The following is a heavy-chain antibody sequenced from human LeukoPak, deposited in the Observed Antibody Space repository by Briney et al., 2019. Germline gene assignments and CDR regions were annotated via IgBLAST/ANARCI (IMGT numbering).Heavy chain of an antibody. J-gene: IGHJ4*02. CDR1: GGSISSGGYS. CDR2: IYHSGST. CDR3: ARPTAYSNYYFDY. V-gene: IGHV4-30-2*01. Sequence: SEALSLTCAVSGGSISSGGYSWSWIRQPPGKGLEWIGYIYHSGSTYYNPSLKSRVTISVDRSKNQFSLKLSSVTAADTAVYYCARPTAYSNYYFDYWGQGTLVTVSS. D-gene: IGHD4-11*01.